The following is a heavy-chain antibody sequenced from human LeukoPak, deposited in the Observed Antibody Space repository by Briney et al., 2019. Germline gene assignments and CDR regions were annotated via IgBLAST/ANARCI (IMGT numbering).Heavy chain of an antibody. CDR3: AKDLIVVVPAAMPFYYYYGMDV. Sequence: GGSLRLSCEASGFSMSVYWMSWVRQAPGKGLEWVGNIKQDGSERNYVDSVKGRFTISRDNAKKSLYLQMNSLRTEDTAVYYCAKDLIVVVPAAMPFYYYYGMDVWGQGTTVTVSS. J-gene: IGHJ6*02. CDR2: IKQDGSER. D-gene: IGHD2-2*01. V-gene: IGHV3-7*01. CDR1: GFSMSVYW.